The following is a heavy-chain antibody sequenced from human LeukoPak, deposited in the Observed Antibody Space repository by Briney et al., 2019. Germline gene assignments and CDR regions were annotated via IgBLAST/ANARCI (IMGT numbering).Heavy chain of an antibody. J-gene: IGHJ4*02. D-gene: IGHD6-19*01. Sequence: GGSLRLSCAASEFSFSRYWMHWVRQVPGKGLAWVARINTDGENTDYADSVKGRFTVSRDNADNTMFLQMNSVRDEDTAVNYCATKQWLAPPPDSWGQGTPVTVSS. CDR3: ATKQWLAPPPDS. V-gene: IGHV3-74*01. CDR2: INTDGENT. CDR1: EFSFSRYW.